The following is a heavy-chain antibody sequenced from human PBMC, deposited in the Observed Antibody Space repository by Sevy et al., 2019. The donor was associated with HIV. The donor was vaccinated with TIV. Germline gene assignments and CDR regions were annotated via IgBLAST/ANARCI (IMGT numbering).Heavy chain of an antibody. CDR1: GGSISSSSYY. D-gene: IGHD6-19*01. CDR2: IYYSGST. J-gene: IGHJ3*02. CDR3: ARLSVAADAFDI. Sequence: SETLSLTCTVSGGSISSSSYYWGWIRQPPGKGLEWIGSIYYSGSTYYNPSLKSRVTISVDPSKNQFSLKLSSVTAADTAVYYCARLSVAADAFDIWGQRTMVTDSS. V-gene: IGHV4-39*01.